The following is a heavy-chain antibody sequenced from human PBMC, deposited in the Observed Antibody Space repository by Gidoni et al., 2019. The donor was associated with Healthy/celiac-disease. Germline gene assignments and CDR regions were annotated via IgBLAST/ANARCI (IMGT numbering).Heavy chain of an antibody. CDR3: TTGVDTAMVVEAQGTQPEGY. CDR2: IKSKTDGGTT. D-gene: IGHD5-18*01. CDR1: GFTFSNAW. J-gene: IGHJ4*02. V-gene: IGHV3-15*01. Sequence: EVQLVESGGGLVKPGGSLRLSYAASGFTFSNAWMSWVRQAPGKGLEWVGRIKSKTDGGTTDYAAPVKGRFTISRDDSKNTLYLQMNSLKTEDTAVYYCTTGVDTAMVVEAQGTQPEGYWGQGTLVTVSS.